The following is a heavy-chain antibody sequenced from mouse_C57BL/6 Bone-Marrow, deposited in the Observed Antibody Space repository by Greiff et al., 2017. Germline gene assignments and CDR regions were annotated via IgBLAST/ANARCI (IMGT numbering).Heavy chain of an antibody. D-gene: IGHD1-1*01. J-gene: IGHJ2*01. CDR2: IYPGDGDT. CDR3: APNYSGSSLY. V-gene: IGHV1-82*01. Sequence: VKLQESGPELVKPGASVKISCKASGYAFSSSWMNWVKQRPGKGLEWIGRIYPGDGDTNYNGKFKGKATLTADKSSSTAYMQLSSLTSEDSAVYFCAPNYSGSSLYWGQGTTLTVSS. CDR1: GYAFSSSW.